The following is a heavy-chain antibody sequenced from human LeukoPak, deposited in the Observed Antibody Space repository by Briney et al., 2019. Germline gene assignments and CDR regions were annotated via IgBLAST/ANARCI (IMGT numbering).Heavy chain of an antibody. V-gene: IGHV3-7*03. CDR1: GFTFHDHW. CDR2: INPDGSEE. CDR3: TRSQNRVFQN. J-gene: IGHJ4*02. Sequence: GGSLRLSGAAPGFTFHDHWMTWVRQAQGRGLEWVATINPDGSEEFHVASVVGRFTISRDNAKKSLFLQMNSLRVEDTAVYYCTRSQNRVFQNWGQGTLVTVSS. D-gene: IGHD1-14*01.